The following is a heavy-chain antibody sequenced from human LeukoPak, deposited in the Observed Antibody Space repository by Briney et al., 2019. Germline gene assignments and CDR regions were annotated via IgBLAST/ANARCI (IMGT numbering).Heavy chain of an antibody. CDR3: ARSYGSGRDYYYYMDV. CDR1: GYTFTSYD. D-gene: IGHD3-10*01. V-gene: IGHV1-8*01. CDR2: MNPNSGNT. Sequence: ASVKVSCKASGYTFTSYDINGVRQATGQGLEWMGWMNPNSGNTGYAQKFQGRVTMTRNTSISTAYMELSSLRSEDTAVYYCARSYGSGRDYYYYMDVWGKGTTVTVSS. J-gene: IGHJ6*03.